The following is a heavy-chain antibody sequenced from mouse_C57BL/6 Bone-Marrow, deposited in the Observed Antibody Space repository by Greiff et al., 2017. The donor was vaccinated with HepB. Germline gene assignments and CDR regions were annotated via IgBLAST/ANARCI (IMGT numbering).Heavy chain of an antibody. J-gene: IGHJ4*01. D-gene: IGHD2-4*01. CDR2: ISDGGSYT. CDR1: GFTFSSYA. Sequence: EVHLVESGGGLVKPGGSLKLSCAASGFTFSSYAMSWVRQTPEKRLEWVATISDGGSYTYYPDNVKGRFTISRDNAKNTLYLQMSHLKSEDTAMYYCARDYDYDDAMDYWGQGTSVTVSS. V-gene: IGHV5-4*01. CDR3: ARDYDYDDAMDY.